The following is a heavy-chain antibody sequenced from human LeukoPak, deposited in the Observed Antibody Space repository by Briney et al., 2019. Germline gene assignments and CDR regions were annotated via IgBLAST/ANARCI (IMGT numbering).Heavy chain of an antibody. Sequence: GGSLRLSCGASDFIFSRSSMDWVRQAPGKGLEWLSHISSSSSTIYYADSVKGRFTISRDNAKNTLYLQMNSLRAEDTAVYYCVSLCGGSCGYWGQGTLVTVSS. CDR3: VSLCGGSCGY. J-gene: IGHJ4*02. D-gene: IGHD2-21*01. CDR1: DFIFSRSS. CDR2: ISSSSSTI. V-gene: IGHV3-48*04.